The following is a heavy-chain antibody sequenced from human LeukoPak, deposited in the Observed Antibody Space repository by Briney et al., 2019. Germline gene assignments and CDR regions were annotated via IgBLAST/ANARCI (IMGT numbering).Heavy chain of an antibody. V-gene: IGHV4-39*01. CDR1: GGTISSNSYY. D-gene: IGHD3-22*01. CDR3: ASGYYYDSSGHYYY. Sequence: SATLYLTCTVSGGTISSNSYYWGWIRQPPGQGLEWIGSIYYSRSNHYNPSLKSRITISVDTSKKQFFLQMSLVTAADTAAYYRASGYYYDSSGHYYYWGQRTLGSVSS. J-gene: IGHJ4*02. CDR2: IYYSRSN.